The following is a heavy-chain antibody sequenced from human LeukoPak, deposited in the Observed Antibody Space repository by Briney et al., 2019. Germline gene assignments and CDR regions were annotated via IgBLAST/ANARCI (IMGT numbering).Heavy chain of an antibody. Sequence: GASVKVSCKASGYNFISYDISWVRQAPGQGLEWMGWISAYSGNTNHAQKLQGRVTMTTDTSTSTAYMELRSLRSDDTAVYYCAREGLATVTSEYWGQGTLVTVSS. D-gene: IGHD4-17*01. J-gene: IGHJ4*02. V-gene: IGHV1-18*01. CDR1: GYNFISYD. CDR2: ISAYSGNT. CDR3: AREGLATVTSEY.